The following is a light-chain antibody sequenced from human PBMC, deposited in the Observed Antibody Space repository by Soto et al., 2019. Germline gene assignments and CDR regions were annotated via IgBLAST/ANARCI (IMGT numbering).Light chain of an antibody. CDR3: QQYNDWPYT. Sequence: EIVMTQSPATLSVSPGERATLSCRASQSVSINLAWYHQRPGQAPRLLISGASTRAAGVPARFSGSGSGTEFTLTISSLQSEDFAVYYCQQYNDWPYTFGQGTEVDIK. CDR1: QSVSIN. V-gene: IGKV3-15*01. J-gene: IGKJ2*01. CDR2: GAS.